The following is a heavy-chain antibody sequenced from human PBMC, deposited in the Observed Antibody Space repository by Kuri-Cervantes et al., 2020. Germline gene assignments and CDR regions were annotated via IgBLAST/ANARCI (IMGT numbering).Heavy chain of an antibody. Sequence: GESLKISCAASGFTFSSYGMHWVRQAPGKGLEWVAVIWYDGSNKYYADSVKGRFTISRDNSKNTLYLQMNSLRAEDTAVYYCAKHHGYSSGYYHVGGFDYWGQGTLVTVSS. CDR1: GFTFSSYG. CDR2: IWYDGSNK. D-gene: IGHD6-19*01. V-gene: IGHV3-30*02. J-gene: IGHJ4*02. CDR3: AKHHGYSSGYYHVGGFDY.